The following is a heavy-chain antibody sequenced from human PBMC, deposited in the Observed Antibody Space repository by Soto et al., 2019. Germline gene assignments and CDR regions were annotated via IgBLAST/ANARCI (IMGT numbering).Heavy chain of an antibody. CDR1: GYTLTDYY. CDR3: AREGGAAPGARREWYLDL. J-gene: IGHJ2*01. D-gene: IGHD6-25*01. V-gene: IGHV1-2*02. CDR2: INPHTGDT. Sequence: QVHLVQSGAEVKKPGASVTVSCKTSGYTLTDYYMHWVRQAPGQGLEWMAWINPHTGDTGIAERFQGRVTMTRDTSTNTAHMGLTRLTSDDTAIYYCAREGGAAPGARREWYLDLWGRGYLVTVSS.